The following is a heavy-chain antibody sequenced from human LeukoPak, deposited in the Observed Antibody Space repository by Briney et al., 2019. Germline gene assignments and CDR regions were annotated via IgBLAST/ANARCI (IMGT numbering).Heavy chain of an antibody. J-gene: IGHJ6*04. CDR3: ARQIAAAGYYYYGMDV. V-gene: IGHV5-10-1*01. D-gene: IGHD6-13*01. Sequence: SGESLKISCKGSGYRFTSYWISWVRQMPGKGLEWMGRIDPSDSYTNYSPSFQGHVTISADKSISTAYLQWSSLKASDTAMYYCARQIAAAGYYYYGMDVWGKGTTVTVSS. CDR1: GYRFTSYW. CDR2: IDPSDSYT.